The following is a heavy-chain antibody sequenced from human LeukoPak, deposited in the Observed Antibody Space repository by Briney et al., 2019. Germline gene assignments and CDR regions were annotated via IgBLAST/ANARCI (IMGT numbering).Heavy chain of an antibody. V-gene: IGHV3-30*02. J-gene: IGHJ4*02. CDR2: IQYDGSNK. D-gene: IGHD3-10*01. CDR3: KKPLRWFGKLFLAIEY. CDR1: GFTFSNYY. Sequence: GGSLRLSCAASGFTFSNYYMHWVRQAPGKGLEWVSFIQYDGSNKLYEDSVKGRFTISTDNTKNTLYLQMNSLTAEVTAVYYCKKPLRWFGKLFLAIEYCGEGTLLTVSS.